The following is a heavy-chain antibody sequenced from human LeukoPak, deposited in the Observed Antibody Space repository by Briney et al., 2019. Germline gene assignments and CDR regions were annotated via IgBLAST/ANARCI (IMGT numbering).Heavy chain of an antibody. J-gene: IGHJ4*02. D-gene: IGHD4/OR15-4a*01. CDR1: GFTFSSYG. CDR3: AKGSGDDYVVPGDY. CDR2: ISYDGSNK. V-gene: IGHV3-30*18. Sequence: GRSLRLSCAASGFTFSSYGMHWVRQAPGKGLEWVAVISYDGSNKYYADSVKGRFTISRDNSQNTLYLQMNSLRAEDTAVYYCAKGSGDDYVVPGDYWGQGTLVTVSS.